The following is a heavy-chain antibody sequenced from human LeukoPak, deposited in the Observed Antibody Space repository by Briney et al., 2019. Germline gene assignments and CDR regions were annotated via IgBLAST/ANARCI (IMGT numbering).Heavy chain of an antibody. D-gene: IGHD2/OR15-2a*01. CDR2: INPSGGST. Sequence: SVKVSCKASGYTFTSYYMHWVRQAPGQGLEWMGIINPSGGSTSYAQKFQGRVTMTRDTSINTAYMELSSLTSDDTAVYYCARYRCKTTSGCEDTDAFDTWGQGTMVTVSS. CDR1: GYTFTSYY. CDR3: ARYRCKTTSGCEDTDAFDT. V-gene: IGHV1-46*01. J-gene: IGHJ3*02.